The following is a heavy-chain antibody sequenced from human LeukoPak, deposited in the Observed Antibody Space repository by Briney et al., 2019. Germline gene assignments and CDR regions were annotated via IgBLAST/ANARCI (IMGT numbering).Heavy chain of an antibody. CDR3: ATGGSLIVGETGFDY. CDR2: FDPEDAET. CDR1: GYTLTELS. D-gene: IGHD1-26*01. J-gene: IGHJ4*02. Sequence: GVSLKVSCKVSGYTLTELSMHWVRQAPGKGLEWMGSFDPEDAETIYAQKFQGRVTMTEDTSTDTAYMELSSLRSDDTAVYYCATGGSLIVGETGFDYWGQGTLVTVSS. V-gene: IGHV1-24*01.